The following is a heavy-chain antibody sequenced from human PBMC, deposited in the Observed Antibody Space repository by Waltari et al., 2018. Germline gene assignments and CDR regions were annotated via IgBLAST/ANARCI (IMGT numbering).Heavy chain of an antibody. Sequence: QLQLQESGPGLVKPSETLSLTCTVSGGSISSSSYYWGWIRQPPGKGLEWIGSIYYSGSTYYNPSLKSRVTISVDTSKNQFSLKLSSVTAADTAVYYCARDKLGIAAAGGDYWGQGTLVTVSS. V-gene: IGHV4-39*07. D-gene: IGHD6-13*01. CDR2: IYYSGST. CDR3: ARDKLGIAAAGGDY. CDR1: GGSISSSSYY. J-gene: IGHJ4*02.